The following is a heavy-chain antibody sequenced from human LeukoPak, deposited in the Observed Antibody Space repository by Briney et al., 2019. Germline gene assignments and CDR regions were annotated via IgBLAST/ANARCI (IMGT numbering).Heavy chain of an antibody. Sequence: GGSLRLSCAASGFTFDDYAMHWVRQAPGRGLEWVSGISWNSGSIGYADSVKGRFTISRDNAKNSLYLQMNSLRAEDTALYYCAKDFARYYYDSSGYYDPRGDYYYGMDVWGQGTTVTVSS. V-gene: IGHV3-9*01. CDR1: GFTFDDYA. CDR3: AKDFARYYYDSSGYYDPRGDYYYGMDV. D-gene: IGHD3-22*01. J-gene: IGHJ6*02. CDR2: ISWNSGSI.